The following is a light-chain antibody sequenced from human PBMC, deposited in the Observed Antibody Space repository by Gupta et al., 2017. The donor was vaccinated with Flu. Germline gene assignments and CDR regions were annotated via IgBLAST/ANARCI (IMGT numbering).Light chain of an antibody. V-gene: IGLV1-44*01. Sequence: QPVLTQPPSASRSPGQWVTISCSGSSSNIGSNIVTWYQQLPGTAPKLLIYNNNQRPSGVPDRFSGSKSGTAASLAISGLQAEDEADYYCAALEDSRNVLFGGGTKLTVL. CDR1: SSNIGSNI. CDR3: AALEDSRNVL. J-gene: IGLJ2*01. CDR2: NNN.